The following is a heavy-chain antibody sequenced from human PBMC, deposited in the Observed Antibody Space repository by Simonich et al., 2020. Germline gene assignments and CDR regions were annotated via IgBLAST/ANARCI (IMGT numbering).Heavy chain of an antibody. V-gene: IGHV1-8*03. Sequence: QVQLVQSGAEVKKPGASVKVSCKASGYTFTSYDINWVRQATGQGLEGMGWINPNCDKKGNAQKFQGRVTITRNTSISTAYMELSSLRSEDTAVYYCARARYCSSTSCYNWFDPWGQGTLVTVSS. CDR3: ARARYCSSTSCYNWFDP. J-gene: IGHJ5*02. CDR1: GYTFTSYD. D-gene: IGHD2-2*01. CDR2: INPNCDKK.